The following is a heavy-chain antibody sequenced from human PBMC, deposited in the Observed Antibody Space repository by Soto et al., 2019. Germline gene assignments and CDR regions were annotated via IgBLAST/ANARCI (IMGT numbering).Heavy chain of an antibody. CDR3: AKNQGVELVPLATVDWFDP. CDR1: GFIFENFG. D-gene: IGHD1-26*01. CDR2: ISGSGFKK. J-gene: IGHJ5*02. Sequence: GGSLRLSCAASGFIFENFGMSWVRQAPGKGLEWISSISGSGFKKYYADSVKGRFTISRDNSKSTVYLELNNLSAEDTAVYHCAKNQGVELVPLATVDWFDPWGQGSVVTSPQ. V-gene: IGHV3-23*01.